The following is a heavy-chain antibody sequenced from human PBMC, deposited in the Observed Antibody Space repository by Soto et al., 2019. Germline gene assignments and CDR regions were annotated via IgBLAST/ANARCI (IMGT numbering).Heavy chain of an antibody. CDR3: AKNQGVELVPLATVDWFDP. CDR1: GFIFENFG. D-gene: IGHD1-26*01. CDR2: ISGSGFKK. J-gene: IGHJ5*02. Sequence: GGSLRLSCAASGFIFENFGMSWVRQAPGKGLEWISSISGSGFKKYYADSVKGRFTISRDNSKSTVYLELNNLSAEDTAVYHCAKNQGVELVPLATVDWFDPWGQGSVVTSPQ. V-gene: IGHV3-23*01.